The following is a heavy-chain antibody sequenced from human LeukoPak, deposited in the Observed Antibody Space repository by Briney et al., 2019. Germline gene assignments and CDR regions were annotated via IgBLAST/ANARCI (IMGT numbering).Heavy chain of an antibody. CDR2: INHSGST. V-gene: IGHV4-34*01. D-gene: IGHD3-16*01. Sequence: SETLSLTCAVYGGSFSGYDWSWIRQPPGKGLEWIGEINHSGSTNYNPSLKSRVTISVDTSKNQFSLKLSSVTAADTAVYYCARVGANNWFDPWGQGTLVTVSS. CDR3: ARVGANNWFDP. CDR1: GGSFSGYD. J-gene: IGHJ5*02.